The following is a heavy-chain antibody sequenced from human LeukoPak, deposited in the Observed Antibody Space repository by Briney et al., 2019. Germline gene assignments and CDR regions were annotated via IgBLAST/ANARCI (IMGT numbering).Heavy chain of an antibody. Sequence: KTGGSLRHSRAASGFTFSSNRMNWVRDARGKGREWVSSISSSNSYIYYADSVKSRLTISPDNAPNSLYFDMNSLRAEDTAVFYCARDPAALRFLEWSLWRYFDLWGPGTLVTVSS. J-gene: IGHJ2*01. CDR1: GFTFSSNR. CDR3: ARDPAALRFLEWSLWRYFDL. CDR2: ISSSNSYI. D-gene: IGHD3-3*01. V-gene: IGHV3-21*01.